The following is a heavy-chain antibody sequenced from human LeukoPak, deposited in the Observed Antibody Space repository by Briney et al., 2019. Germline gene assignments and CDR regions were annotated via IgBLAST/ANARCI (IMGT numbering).Heavy chain of an antibody. Sequence: ASVKVSCKASGYTFTGYYMHWVRQAPGQGLEWMGWINTNSGGTIYSQKFQGRITMTRDPSITTAYMELSSLRSDDTAVYYCARDYSTSSWDNWGQGTLVTVSS. CDR3: ARDYSTSSWDN. D-gene: IGHD6-13*01. J-gene: IGHJ4*02. CDR1: GYTFTGYY. CDR2: INTNSGGT. V-gene: IGHV1-2*02.